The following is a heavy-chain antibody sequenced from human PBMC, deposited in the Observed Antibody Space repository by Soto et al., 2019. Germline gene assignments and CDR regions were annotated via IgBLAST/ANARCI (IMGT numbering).Heavy chain of an antibody. J-gene: IGHJ6*02. V-gene: IGHV3-73*01. CDR1: GFTFSGSA. D-gene: IGHD1-26*01. Sequence: GGSLRLSCAASGFTFSGSAMHWVRQASGKGLEWVGRIRSKANSYATAYDASVKGRFTISRDDSKKTAYLQMNSLKTEDTAVYYCSRHSDIVGATAFYYDGMDVWGQGTTVTVSS. CDR3: SRHSDIVGATAFYYDGMDV. CDR2: IRSKANSYAT.